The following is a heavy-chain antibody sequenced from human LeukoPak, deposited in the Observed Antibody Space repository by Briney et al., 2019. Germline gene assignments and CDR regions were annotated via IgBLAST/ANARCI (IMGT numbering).Heavy chain of an antibody. CDR1: GFTFGDYA. Sequence: GGSLRLSCKASGFTFGDYAMSWFRQAPGKGLEWVGFIRSKAYGGTTEYAASVKGRFTISRDDSKSIAYLQMNSLKTEDTAVYYCTRDPYCSGGSCCSYYFDYWGQGTLVTVSS. V-gene: IGHV3-49*03. CDR3: TRDPYCSGGSCCSYYFDY. CDR2: IRSKAYGGTT. D-gene: IGHD2-15*01. J-gene: IGHJ4*02.